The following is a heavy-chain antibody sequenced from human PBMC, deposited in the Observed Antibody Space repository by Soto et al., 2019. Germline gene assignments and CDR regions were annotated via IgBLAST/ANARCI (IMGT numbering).Heavy chain of an antibody. CDR3: AKDWPDIVVVVAAPDAFDI. Sequence: GESLKISCKGSGYSFTSYWIGWVRQMPGKGLEWMGIIYPGDSDTRYSPSFQGQVTISADKSISTAYLQMNSLRAEDTAVYYCAKDWPDIVVVVAAPDAFDIWGQGTMVTVSS. J-gene: IGHJ3*02. V-gene: IGHV5-51*01. D-gene: IGHD2-15*01. CDR1: GYSFTSYW. CDR2: IYPGDSDT.